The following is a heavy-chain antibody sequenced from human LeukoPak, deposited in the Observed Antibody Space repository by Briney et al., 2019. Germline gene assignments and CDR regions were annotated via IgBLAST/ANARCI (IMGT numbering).Heavy chain of an antibody. J-gene: IGHJ4*02. V-gene: IGHV3-21*04. D-gene: IGHD3-22*01. CDR1: GFTLSSYT. CDR3: AKLGHTSGYYARHSDY. Sequence: GGSLRLSCEVSGFTLSSYTMNWVRQAPGKGLEWVSSISSSSSYIYYADSLKGRFTISRDNSKNTVYLQMNSLRAEDTALYYCAKLGHTSGYYARHSDYWGQGTLVTVSS. CDR2: ISSSSSYI.